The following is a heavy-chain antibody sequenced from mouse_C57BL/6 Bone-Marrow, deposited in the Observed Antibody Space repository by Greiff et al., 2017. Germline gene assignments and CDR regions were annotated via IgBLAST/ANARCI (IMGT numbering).Heavy chain of an antibody. CDR3: ARDGRGAMDY. V-gene: IGHV1-64*01. J-gene: IGHJ4*01. Sequence: QVQLKESGAELVKPGASVKLSCKASGYTFTSYWMHWVKQRPGQGLEWIGMIHPNSGSTNYNEKFKSKATLTVDKSSSTAYMQLSSLTSEDSAVYYCARDGRGAMDYWGQGTSVTVSS. CDR2: IHPNSGST. D-gene: IGHD1-1*01. CDR1: GYTFTSYW.